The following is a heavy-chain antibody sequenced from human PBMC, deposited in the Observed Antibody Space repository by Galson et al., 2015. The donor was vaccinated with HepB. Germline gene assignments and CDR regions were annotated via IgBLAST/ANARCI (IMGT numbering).Heavy chain of an antibody. CDR1: GYTFTGYY. V-gene: IGHV1-2*04. CDR2: INPNSGGT. D-gene: IGHD3-22*01. J-gene: IGHJ3*02. CDR3: ARSSSGYRDAFDI. Sequence: SVKVSCKASGYTFTGYYMHWVRQAPGQGLEWMGWINPNSGGTNYAQKFQGWVTMTRDTSISTAYMELSRLRSDDTAVYYCARSSSGYRDAFDIWGQGTMVTVSS.